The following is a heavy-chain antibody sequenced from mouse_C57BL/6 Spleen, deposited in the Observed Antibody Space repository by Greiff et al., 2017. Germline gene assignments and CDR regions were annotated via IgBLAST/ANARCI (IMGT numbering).Heavy chain of an antibody. J-gene: IGHJ3*01. V-gene: IGHV5-4*01. D-gene: IGHD2-5*01. CDR3: AREGDYSNYWFAY. CDR1: GFTFSSYA. Sequence: EVQLVESGGGLVKPGGSLKLSCAASGFTFSSYAMSWVRQTPEKRLEWVATISDGGSYTYYPDNVKGRFTISRDNAKNNLYLQMSHLKSEDTAMYYCAREGDYSNYWFAYWGQGTLVAVSA. CDR2: ISDGGSYT.